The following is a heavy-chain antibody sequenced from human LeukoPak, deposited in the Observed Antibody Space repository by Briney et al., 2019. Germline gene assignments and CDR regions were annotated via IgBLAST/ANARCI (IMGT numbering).Heavy chain of an antibody. J-gene: IGHJ4*02. CDR3: AGSRDYGDPLDY. CDR2: ITGSGDSGDRT. CDR1: GFTFSSYA. D-gene: IGHD4-17*01. Sequence: GGSLRLSCAASGFTFSSYAMSWVRQTPGKGLEWVSAITGSGDSGDRTYYADSVKGRFTISRDNSKNTLYLQMNSLRAEDTAVYYCAGSRDYGDPLDYWGQGTLVTVSS. V-gene: IGHV3-23*01.